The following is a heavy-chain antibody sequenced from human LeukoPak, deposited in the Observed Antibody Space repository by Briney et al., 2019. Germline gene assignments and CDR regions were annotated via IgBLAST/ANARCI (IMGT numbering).Heavy chain of an antibody. CDR3: AKSDCGGDGCKLLNY. V-gene: IGHV3-23*01. D-gene: IGHD2-21*01. CDR2: VSDSGDAT. Sequence: GGSLRLSCAASGFTFRSYAVSWVRQPPGKGLEWVSAVSDSGDATRYADSVKGRFTISRDNSKDTLYLQMNSLRAEDTAVYYCAKSDCGGDGCKLLNYWGQGTLVTVSS. J-gene: IGHJ4*02. CDR1: GFTFRSYA.